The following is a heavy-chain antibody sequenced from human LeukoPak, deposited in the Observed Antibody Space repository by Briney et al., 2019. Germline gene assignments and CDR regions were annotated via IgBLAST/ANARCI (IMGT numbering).Heavy chain of an antibody. D-gene: IGHD3/OR15-3a*01. CDR2: ISSSGDST. Sequence: GGSLRLSCAASGFILTNYGMTWVRQAPGKGLQWVSTISSSGDSTYYAKSVKGRFTISRDNSKNTVYLQMNSLRAEDTAVYYCAKDPSVLGTGWYFDLWGRGTLVTVSS. V-gene: IGHV3-23*01. J-gene: IGHJ2*01. CDR1: GFILTNYG. CDR3: AKDPSVLGTGWYFDL.